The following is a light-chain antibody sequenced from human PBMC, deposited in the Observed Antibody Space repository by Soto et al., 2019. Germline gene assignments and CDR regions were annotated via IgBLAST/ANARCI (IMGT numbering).Light chain of an antibody. Sequence: QSALTQPASMTGSHGQSITISCTGTSSDVGGYNFVSWYQQHPDKAPKLMLYEVTKRPSDVSDRFSGSKSGNTASLTISGLQTEDEADYYCSSYTSRDTRVFGTGTKLTVL. CDR2: EVT. CDR3: SSYTSRDTRV. V-gene: IGLV2-14*01. CDR1: SSDVGGYNF. J-gene: IGLJ1*01.